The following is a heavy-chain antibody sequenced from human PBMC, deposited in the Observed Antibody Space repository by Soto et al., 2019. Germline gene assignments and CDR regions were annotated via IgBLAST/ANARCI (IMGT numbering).Heavy chain of an antibody. V-gene: IGHV4-30-2*01. D-gene: IGHD3-22*01. CDR2: IYHSGST. Sequence: SETLSLTCAVYGGSISSGGYSWSWIRQPPGKGLEWIGYIYHSGSTYYNPSLKSRVTISVDRSKNQFSLKLSSVTAADTAVYYCARCSPYYYDSSGLFDYWGQGTLVTVSS. CDR3: ARCSPYYYDSSGLFDY. J-gene: IGHJ4*02. CDR1: GGSISSGGYS.